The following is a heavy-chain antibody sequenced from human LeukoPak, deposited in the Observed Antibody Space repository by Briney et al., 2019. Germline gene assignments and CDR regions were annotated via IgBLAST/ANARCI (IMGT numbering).Heavy chain of an antibody. Sequence: GESLKISCKGSGYSFTSYWIGWVRQMPGKGLEWMGIIYPGDSDTRYSPSFQGQVTISADKSISTAYLQWSSLKASDTAMYYRARQPERYSSGWHVDYWGQGTLVTVSS. D-gene: IGHD6-19*01. J-gene: IGHJ4*02. CDR1: GYSFTSYW. CDR2: IYPGDSDT. CDR3: ARQPERYSSGWHVDY. V-gene: IGHV5-51*01.